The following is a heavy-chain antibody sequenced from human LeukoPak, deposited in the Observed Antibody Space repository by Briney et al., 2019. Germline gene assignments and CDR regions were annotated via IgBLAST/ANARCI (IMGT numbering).Heavy chain of an antibody. Sequence: GASVKVSCRASGYTFTSYYMHWVRHAPGQGLEWMGIINPSGGSTSYAQKFQGRVTMTRDTSTSTVYMELSSLRSEDTAVYYCATPPLAALGYWGQGTLVTVSS. CDR1: GYTFTSYY. J-gene: IGHJ4*02. CDR3: ATPPLAALGY. V-gene: IGHV1-46*01. CDR2: INPSGGST. D-gene: IGHD6-13*01.